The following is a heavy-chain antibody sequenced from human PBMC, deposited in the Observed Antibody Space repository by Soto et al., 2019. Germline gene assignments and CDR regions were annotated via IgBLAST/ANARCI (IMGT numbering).Heavy chain of an antibody. Sequence: ASVKVSCKASGYTFTRHSMHWVRQAPGQGLEWMGMINPTGGGTTYAQKFQGRVTMTRDTSTGIVYMELTSLRPEDTAMYYCARDTRGSISTRPDYWGLGTLVTVSS. J-gene: IGHJ4*02. D-gene: IGHD6-6*01. CDR1: GYTFTRHS. CDR2: INPTGGGT. CDR3: ARDTRGSISTRPDY. V-gene: IGHV1-46*01.